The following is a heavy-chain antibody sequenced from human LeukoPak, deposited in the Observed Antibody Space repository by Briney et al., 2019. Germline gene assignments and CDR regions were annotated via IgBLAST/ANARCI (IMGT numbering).Heavy chain of an antibody. CDR3: AELGITMIGGV. D-gene: IGHD3-10*02. J-gene: IGHJ6*04. Sequence: GGSLRLSCAASGFTFSSYYMNWVRQAPGKGLEWVSYISSSSSTIYYADSVKGRFTISRDNAKNSLYLQMNSLRAEDTAVYYCAELGITMIGGVWGKGTAVTISS. CDR2: ISSSSSTI. V-gene: IGHV3-48*01. CDR1: GFTFSSYY.